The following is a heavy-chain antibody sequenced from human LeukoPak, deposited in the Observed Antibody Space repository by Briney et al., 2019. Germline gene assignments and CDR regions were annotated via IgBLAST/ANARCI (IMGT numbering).Heavy chain of an antibody. CDR3: ARTDIGDWGYFDY. D-gene: IGHD3/OR15-3a*01. Sequence: GGSLRLSCAASGFTFSSYEMNWVRQAPGKGLEWVSYISSSGSTIYYADSVKGRFTISRDNAKNSLYLQMSSLRAEDTAVYYCARTDIGDWGYFDYWGQGTLVTVSS. CDR2: ISSSGSTI. J-gene: IGHJ4*02. V-gene: IGHV3-48*03. CDR1: GFTFSSYE.